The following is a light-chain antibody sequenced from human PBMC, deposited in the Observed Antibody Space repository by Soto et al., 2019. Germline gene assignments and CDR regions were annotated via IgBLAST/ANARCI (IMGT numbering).Light chain of an antibody. CDR3: QQYISYLLT. Sequence: DIQMTQSPSTLSASVGDRVTITCRASQSITTWLAWYQQKPGKAPTLLIYKASTLESGVPSRFSDRGSGTEFALTISSQQPDDFAADYCQQYISYLLTFGGGTKVEIK. CDR1: QSITTW. J-gene: IGKJ4*01. CDR2: KAS. V-gene: IGKV1-5*03.